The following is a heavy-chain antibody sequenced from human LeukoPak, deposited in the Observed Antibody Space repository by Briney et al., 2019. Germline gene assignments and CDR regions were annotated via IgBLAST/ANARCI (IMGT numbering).Heavy chain of an antibody. CDR2: IYYSGNT. V-gene: IGHV4-59*01. CDR3: ARAVPATEAFDI. CDR1: GGSISSYY. D-gene: IGHD2-2*01. Sequence: SETLSLTCTVSGGSISSYYWSWIRQPPGKGLEWIGYIYYSGNTNYNPSLKSRVTISVDPSENQFSLKLTSVTAADTAVYYCARAVPATEAFDIWGQGTMVTVSS. J-gene: IGHJ3*02.